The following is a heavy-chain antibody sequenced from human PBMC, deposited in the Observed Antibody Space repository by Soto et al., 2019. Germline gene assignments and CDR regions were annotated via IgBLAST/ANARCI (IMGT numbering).Heavy chain of an antibody. V-gene: IGHV1-2*04. J-gene: IGHJ3*02. D-gene: IGHD3-22*01. CDR2: INPNSGGT. Sequence: ASVKVSCKASGYTFTGYYMHWVRQAPGQGLEWMGWINPNSGGTNYAQKFQGWVTMTRDTSISTAYMELSRLRSDDTAVYYCARARTYYYDSSGYQTGAFDIWGQGTMVTVSS. CDR3: ARARTYYYDSSGYQTGAFDI. CDR1: GYTFTGYY.